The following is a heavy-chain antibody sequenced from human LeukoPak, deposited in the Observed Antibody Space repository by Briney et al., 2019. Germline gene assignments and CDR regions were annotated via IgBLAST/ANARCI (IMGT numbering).Heavy chain of an antibody. V-gene: IGHV4-34*01. D-gene: IGHD2-2*01. CDR2: INHSGST. J-gene: IGHJ5*02. CDR3: ARRVVVPAARYNWFDP. Sequence: SETLSLTCAVYGGSFSGYYWSWIRQPPGKGLEWIGEINHSGSTNYNPSLKSRVTISVDTSKNQFSLKLSSVTAADTAVYYCARRVVVPAARYNWFDPWGQGTLVTVSS. CDR1: GGSFSGYY.